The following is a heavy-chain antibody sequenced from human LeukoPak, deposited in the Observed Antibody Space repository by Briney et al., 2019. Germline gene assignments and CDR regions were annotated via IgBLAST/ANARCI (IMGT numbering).Heavy chain of an antibody. V-gene: IGHV1-2*06. CDR3: ARGTPEYSSFEDY. Sequence: GASVKVSCKASGYTFTGYYMHWVRQAPGQGLEWMGRINPNSGGTNYAQRFQGRVTMTRDTSISTAYMELSRLRSDDTAVYYCARGTPEYSSFEDYWGQGTLVTVSS. D-gene: IGHD6-6*01. CDR2: INPNSGGT. J-gene: IGHJ4*02. CDR1: GYTFTGYY.